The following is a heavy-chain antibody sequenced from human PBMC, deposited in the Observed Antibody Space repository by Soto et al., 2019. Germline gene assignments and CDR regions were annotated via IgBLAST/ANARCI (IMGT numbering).Heavy chain of an antibody. CDR1: GGSFSGYY. Sequence: SETLSLTCAVYGGSFSGYYWSWIRQPPGKGLEWIGEINHSGSTNYNPSLKSRVTISVDTSKNQFSLKLSSVTAADTAVYYCARGRICSSTSCRYPSWLDPWGQGTLVTVSS. V-gene: IGHV4-34*01. CDR2: INHSGST. D-gene: IGHD2-2*01. CDR3: ARGRICSSTSCRYPSWLDP. J-gene: IGHJ5*02.